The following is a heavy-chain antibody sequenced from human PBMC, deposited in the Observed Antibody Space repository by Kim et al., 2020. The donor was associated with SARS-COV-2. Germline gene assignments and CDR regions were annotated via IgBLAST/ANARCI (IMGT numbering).Heavy chain of an antibody. CDR3: ARGATAFFGFDF. D-gene: IGHD3-3*01. J-gene: IGHJ4*02. CDR2: IKGDGTER. CDR1: GFFYTDFW. Sequence: GGSLRLSCAASGFFYTDFWMNWVRQAPGKGLEWVATIKGDGTERHYVDSVRGRFTISRDNARDSLHLQMDSLRVEDTAIYYCARGATAFFGFDFWGQGLLVTVSS. V-gene: IGHV3-7*04.